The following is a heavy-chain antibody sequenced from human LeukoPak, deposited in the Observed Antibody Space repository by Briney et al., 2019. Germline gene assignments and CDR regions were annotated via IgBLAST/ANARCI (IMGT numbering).Heavy chain of an antibody. Sequence: GGSLRLSCAASGFTFSIYSMNWVRQAPGKGLEWVSLISGDGGSTYYADSVKGRFTISRDNSKNSLYLQMNSLRTEDTALYYCAKVLGYYDSSGYYQEGGFDYWGQGTLVTVSS. D-gene: IGHD3-22*01. V-gene: IGHV3-43*02. J-gene: IGHJ4*02. CDR3: AKVLGYYDSSGYYQEGGFDY. CDR2: ISGDGGST. CDR1: GFTFSIYS.